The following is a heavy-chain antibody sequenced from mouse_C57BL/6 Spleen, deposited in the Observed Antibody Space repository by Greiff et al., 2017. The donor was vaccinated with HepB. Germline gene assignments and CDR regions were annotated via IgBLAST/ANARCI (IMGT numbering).Heavy chain of an antibody. Sequence: VKLMESGAELVRPGASVKLSCKASGYTFTDYYINWVKQRPGQGLEWIARIYPGSGNTYYNEKFKGKATLTAEKSSSTAYMQLSSLPSEDSAVYFCARYPPASYFDYWGQGTTLTVSS. CDR3: ARYPPASYFDY. D-gene: IGHD3-3*01. V-gene: IGHV1-76*01. CDR1: GYTFTDYY. CDR2: IYPGSGNT. J-gene: IGHJ2*01.